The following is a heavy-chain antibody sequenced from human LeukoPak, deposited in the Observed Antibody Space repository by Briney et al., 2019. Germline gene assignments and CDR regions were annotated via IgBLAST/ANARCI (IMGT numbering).Heavy chain of an antibody. J-gene: IGHJ6*02. V-gene: IGHV5-51*01. D-gene: IGHD4-17*01. CDR1: GFSFTFTKNW. Sequence: PGESLKISCKASGFSFTFTKNWIGWVRQVPGKGLEWMGIIYPVDSDIRYNPSFQGQVTISVDKSISTTYLQWSSLKASDTAIYYCARHLATVTASLQYYYYGMDVWDQGTTVTVSS. CDR3: ARHLATVTASLQYYYYGMDV. CDR2: IYPVDSDI.